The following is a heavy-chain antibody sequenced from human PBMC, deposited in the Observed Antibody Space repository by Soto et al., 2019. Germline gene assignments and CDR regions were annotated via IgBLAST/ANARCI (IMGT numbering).Heavy chain of an antibody. V-gene: IGHV4-31*03. CDR1: GGSIISGGYY. J-gene: IGHJ5*02. CDR3: ASSYYYGSGSYTRFDP. Sequence: TLSLTCTVSGGSIISGGYYWSLIRQHPGKGLEWIGYIYYSGSTYYNPSLKSRVTISVDTSKNQFSLKLSSVTAADTAVYYCASSYYYGSGSYTRFDPCGQGTLVTVSS. D-gene: IGHD3-10*01. CDR2: IYYSGST.